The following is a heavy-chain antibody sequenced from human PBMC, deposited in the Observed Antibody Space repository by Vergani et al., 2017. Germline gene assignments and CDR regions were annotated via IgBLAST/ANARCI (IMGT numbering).Heavy chain of an antibody. CDR1: GYSFTSYW. D-gene: IGHD3-3*01. CDR2: IYPGDSDT. V-gene: IGHV5-51*03. CDR3: ARSISYDFWSGYQIDY. Sequence: EVQLVPSGAEVKKPGESLKISCKGSGYSFTSYWIGWVRQMPGKGLEWMGIIYPGDSDTRYSPSFQSQVTISADKSISTAYLQWSSLKASDTAMYYCARSISYDFWSGYQIDYWGQGTLVTVSS. J-gene: IGHJ4*02.